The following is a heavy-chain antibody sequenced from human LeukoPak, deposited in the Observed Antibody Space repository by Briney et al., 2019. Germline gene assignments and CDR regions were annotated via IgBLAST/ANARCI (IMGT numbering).Heavy chain of an antibody. CDR3: AKDTIFGVVIAAFDI. V-gene: IGHV3-21*01. D-gene: IGHD3-3*01. CDR2: IRSYSSYI. CDR1: GFTLDNYN. J-gene: IGHJ3*02. Sequence: GGSLRLSCAASGFTLDNYNFNWVRQAPGKGLEWVASIRSYSSYIHYADSVKGRFTISRDDAKKSLYLQMDSLRAEDTAVYFCAKDTIFGVVIAAFDIWGQGAMVTVSS.